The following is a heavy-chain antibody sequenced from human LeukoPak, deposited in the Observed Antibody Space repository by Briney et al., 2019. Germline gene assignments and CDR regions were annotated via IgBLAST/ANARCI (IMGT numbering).Heavy chain of an antibody. V-gene: IGHV3-23*01. Sequence: GGSLRLACTASGFTFSNYWMSWVRQAPGKGLDWVASISGSAGSTNYADSVKGRFTISRDNSRNTLDLQMSSLRAEDSAIYYCAKGSIAVAGNHYFDYWGQGTLVTASS. J-gene: IGHJ4*02. D-gene: IGHD6-19*01. CDR1: GFTFSNYW. CDR3: AKGSIAVAGNHYFDY. CDR2: ISGSAGST.